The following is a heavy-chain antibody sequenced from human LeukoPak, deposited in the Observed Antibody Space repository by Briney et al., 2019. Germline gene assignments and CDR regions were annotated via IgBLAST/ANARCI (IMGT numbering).Heavy chain of an antibody. D-gene: IGHD3-9*01. CDR3: ARLGIDYDILTGYIPDAFDI. CDR2: IYYSGST. Sequence: SETLSLTCTVSGGSISSVDYYWSWIRQPPGKGLEWIGYIYYSGSTYYDPSLKSRVMISVDASKNQFSLKLSSVTAADTAVYYCARLGIDYDILTGYIPDAFDIWGQGTMVTVSS. CDR1: GGSISSVDYY. J-gene: IGHJ3*02. V-gene: IGHV4-30-4*01.